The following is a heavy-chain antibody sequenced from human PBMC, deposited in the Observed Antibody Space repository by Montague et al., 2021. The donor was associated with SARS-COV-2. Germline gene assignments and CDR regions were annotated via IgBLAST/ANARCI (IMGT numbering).Heavy chain of an antibody. CDR3: ARNMAY. V-gene: IGHV4-4*09. Sequence: SETLSLTCTVSSGSLSNYYWSWIRQSPDKGLEWIGYMYETGNMIYNPSLRSRVSISADTSKSQFSLRLTSVTAADSARYCCARNMAYWGQGVLVTV. CDR1: SGSLSNYY. D-gene: IGHD2/OR15-2a*01. J-gene: IGHJ4*02. CDR2: MYETGNM.